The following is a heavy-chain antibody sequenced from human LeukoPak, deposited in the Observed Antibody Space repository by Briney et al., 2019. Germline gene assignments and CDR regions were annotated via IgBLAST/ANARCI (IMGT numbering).Heavy chain of an antibody. CDR2: ISGSGGST. J-gene: IGHJ4*02. CDR3: AKGGAYGPGCYFDY. CDR1: GFTFSSYA. Sequence: GASLRLSCAASGFTFSSYAMSWVRQAPGKVLEWVSAISGSGGSTYYADSVKGRFTISRDNSKNTLYLQMNSLRAEDTAVYYCAKGGAYGPGCYFDYWGQGTLVTVSS. V-gene: IGHV3-23*01. D-gene: IGHD3-10*01.